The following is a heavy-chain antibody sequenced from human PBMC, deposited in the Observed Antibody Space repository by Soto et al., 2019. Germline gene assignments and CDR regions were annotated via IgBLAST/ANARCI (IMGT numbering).Heavy chain of an antibody. CDR1: GFTFSSYA. Sequence: GGSLRLSCAASGFTFSSYAMSWVRQAPGKGLEWVSAISGSGGSTYYADSVKGRFTISRDNSKSTLYLQMNSLRAEDTAVYYCAKELTPMIRPPYDYWGQGTLVTVSS. CDR2: ISGSGGST. CDR3: AKELTPMIRPPYDY. V-gene: IGHV3-23*01. D-gene: IGHD3-22*01. J-gene: IGHJ4*02.